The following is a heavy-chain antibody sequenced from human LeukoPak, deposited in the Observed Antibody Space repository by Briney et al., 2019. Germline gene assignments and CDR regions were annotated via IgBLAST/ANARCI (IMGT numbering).Heavy chain of an antibody. CDR1: GFTLSSYS. Sequence: GGSLRLACEASGFTLSSYSMSWVRQAPGKGLEWISYISSTANTIYYADSVKGRFTISRDNAKNSLSLQMNSLRAADTAVYYCAKDPTHYRVWDDYDSTVLSCWGQGTLVTVSS. J-gene: IGHJ4*02. V-gene: IGHV3-48*01. CDR3: AKDPTHYRVWDDYDSTVLSC. D-gene: IGHD3-22*01. CDR2: ISSTANTI.